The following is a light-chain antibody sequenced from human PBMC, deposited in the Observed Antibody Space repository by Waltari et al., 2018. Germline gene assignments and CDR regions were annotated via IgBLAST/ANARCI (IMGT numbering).Light chain of an antibody. CDR1: RSVLDTSKNKNF. J-gene: IGKJ2*01. V-gene: IGKV4-1*01. CDR2: WAS. CDR3: QQYYAAPYT. Sequence: DIVMTQSPDSLAVSLGGRATINCKSSRSVLDTSKNKNFLAWYQLKPGQSPKLLIYWASTRESGVPDRFIASVSGTDFTLTISSLQAEDVAIYSCQQYYAAPYTFGQGTKVEIK.